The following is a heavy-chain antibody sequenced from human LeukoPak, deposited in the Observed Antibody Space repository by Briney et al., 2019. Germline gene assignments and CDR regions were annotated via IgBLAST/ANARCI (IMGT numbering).Heavy chain of an antibody. CDR1: GGSISSGDYY. J-gene: IGHJ4*02. D-gene: IGHD4-23*01. V-gene: IGHV4-30-4*08. CDR3: ARTPTVVTPRSAESWY. CDR2: IYYSGST. Sequence: PSQTLSLTCTVSGGSISSGDYYWSWIRQPPGKGLEWIGYIYYSGSTYYNPSLKSRVTISVDTSKNQFSLKLSSVTAADTAVYYCARTPTVVTPRSAESWYWGQGTLVTVSS.